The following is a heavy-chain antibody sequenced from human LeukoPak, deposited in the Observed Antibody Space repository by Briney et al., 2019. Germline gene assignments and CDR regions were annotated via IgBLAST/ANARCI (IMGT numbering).Heavy chain of an antibody. D-gene: IGHD3-22*01. V-gene: IGHV3-15*01. CDR2: IKSKTDGGTT. Sequence: GGSLRRSCAASGFTFSNAWMSWVRQAPGKGLEWVGRIKSKTDGGTTDYAAPVKGRFTISRDDSKNTLYLQMNSLKTEDTAVYYCTTGPGYYYDSSGYAFLAFDIWGQGTMVTVSS. CDR1: GFTFSNAW. CDR3: TTGPGYYYDSSGYAFLAFDI. J-gene: IGHJ3*02.